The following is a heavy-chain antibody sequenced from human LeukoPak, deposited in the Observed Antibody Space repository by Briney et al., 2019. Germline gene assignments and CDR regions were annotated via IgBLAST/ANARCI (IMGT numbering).Heavy chain of an antibody. CDR3: ASARWDY. Sequence: PSETLSLTCAVYGGSFSGYYWSWIRQPPGKGLEWIGEINHSGSTNYNPSLKSRVTISVDTSKNQFSLKLSSVTAADTAVYYCASARWDYWGQGTLVTVS. J-gene: IGHJ4*02. CDR2: INHSGST. CDR1: GGSFSGYY. V-gene: IGHV4-34*01.